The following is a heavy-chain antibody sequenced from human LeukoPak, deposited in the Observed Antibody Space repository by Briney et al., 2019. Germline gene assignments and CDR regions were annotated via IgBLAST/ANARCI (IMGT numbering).Heavy chain of an antibody. J-gene: IGHJ6*03. CDR2: ISSSSSTI. CDR3: ARDGGSGYDYYYYYMDV. D-gene: IGHD5-12*01. Sequence: VGALRLSCAASGVTFSSDSMNWVRQAPGKGGEGGSYISSSSSTIYYADSVKGRFTISRDNAKNSLYLQMNSLRAEDTAVYYCARDGGSGYDYYYYYMDVWGKGTTVTVSS. V-gene: IGHV3-48*01. CDR1: GVTFSSDS.